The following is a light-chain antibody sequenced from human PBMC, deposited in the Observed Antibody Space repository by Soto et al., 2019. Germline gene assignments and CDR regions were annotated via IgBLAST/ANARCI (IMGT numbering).Light chain of an antibody. CDR1: SSNIGAGYD. V-gene: IGLV1-40*01. J-gene: IGLJ2*01. CDR3: QSYDISLSVYVV. CDR2: GNN. Sequence: QSVLTQPPSVSGAPGQRVTISCTGSSSNIGAGYDVHWYQQLPGTAPKLLIYGNNNRPSGVPDRFSGSKSGTSASLAITGLQAEDEAAYYCQSYDISLSVYVVFGGGTKLTVL.